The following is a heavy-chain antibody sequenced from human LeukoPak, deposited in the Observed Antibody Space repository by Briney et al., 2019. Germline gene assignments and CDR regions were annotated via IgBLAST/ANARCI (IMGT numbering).Heavy chain of an antibody. D-gene: IGHD6-13*01. Sequence: SETLSLTCNVSGGSISSYYWSWIRQPPGKGLEWIGYIHHSGSTNYNPSLKSRVTISVDTPKNQFSLKLSSVTAADTAVYYCARGIIAAAGSYNWFDPWGQGTLVTVSS. CDR3: ARGIIAAAGSYNWFDP. V-gene: IGHV4-59*08. CDR2: IHHSGST. CDR1: GGSISSYY. J-gene: IGHJ5*02.